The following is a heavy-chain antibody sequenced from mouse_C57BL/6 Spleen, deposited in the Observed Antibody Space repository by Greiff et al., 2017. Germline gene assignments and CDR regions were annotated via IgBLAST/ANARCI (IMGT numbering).Heavy chain of an antibody. CDR2: ISDGGSYT. CDR3: ARDESSPWFAY. Sequence: DVHLVESGGGLVKPGGSLKLSCAASGFTFSSYAMSWVRQTPEKRLEWVATISDGGSYTYYPDNVKGRFTISRDNAKNNLYLQMSHLKSEDTAMYYCARDESSPWFAYWGQGTLVTVSA. D-gene: IGHD1-1*01. CDR1: GFTFSSYA. V-gene: IGHV5-4*01. J-gene: IGHJ3*01.